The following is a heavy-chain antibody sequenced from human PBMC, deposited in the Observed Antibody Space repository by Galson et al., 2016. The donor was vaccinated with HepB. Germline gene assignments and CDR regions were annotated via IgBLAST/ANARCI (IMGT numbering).Heavy chain of an antibody. CDR3: ARGRTTMVVADYYFDY. J-gene: IGHJ4*02. V-gene: IGHV1-18*04. Sequence: SVKVSCKASGYTFISNDISWVRQAPGQGLEWMGWISVYSGKTNYAQKLQGRVTMTIDTSTGTAYMELRSLRSDDTAVYYCARGRTTMVVADYYFDYWGQGTLVTVSS. CDR2: ISVYSGKT. CDR1: GYTFISND. D-gene: IGHD3-22*01.